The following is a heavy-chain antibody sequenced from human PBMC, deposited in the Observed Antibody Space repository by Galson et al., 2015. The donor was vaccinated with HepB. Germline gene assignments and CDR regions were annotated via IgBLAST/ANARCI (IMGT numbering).Heavy chain of an antibody. CDR3: ARVATLWFGEYYRAYNWFDP. J-gene: IGHJ5*02. CDR2: INAGNGNT. D-gene: IGHD3-10*01. CDR1: GYTFTSYA. Sequence: SVKVSCKASGYTFTSYAMHWVRQAPGQRLEWMGWINAGNGNTKYSQKFQGRVTITRDTSASTAYMELSSLRSEDTAVYYCARVATLWFGEYYRAYNWFDPWGQGTLVTVSS. V-gene: IGHV1-3*01.